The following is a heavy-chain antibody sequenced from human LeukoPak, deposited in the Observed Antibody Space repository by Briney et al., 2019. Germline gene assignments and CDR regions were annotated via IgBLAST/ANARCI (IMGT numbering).Heavy chain of an antibody. D-gene: IGHD1-26*01. CDR2: ISSSGSTI. CDR1: GFTFSSYS. V-gene: IGHV3-48*04. CDR3: ARGGRYSGSYHENYFDY. Sequence: PGGSLRLSCAASGFTFSSYSMSWIRQAPGKGLEWVSYISSSGSTIYYADSVKGRFTISRDNAKNSLYLQMNSLRAEDTAVYYCARGGRYSGSYHENYFDYWGQGTLSPSPQ. J-gene: IGHJ4*02.